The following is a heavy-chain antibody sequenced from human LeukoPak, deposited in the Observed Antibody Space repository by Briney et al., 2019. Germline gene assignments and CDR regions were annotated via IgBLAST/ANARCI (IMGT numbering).Heavy chain of an antibody. D-gene: IGHD3-9*01. J-gene: IGHJ3*02. Sequence: PGGSLRLSCAASGFTVSSNYMSWVRQAPGKGLEWVSGISWNSGSIGYADSVKGRFTISRDNAKNSLYLQMNSLRAEDTALYYCAKDDVLTGSRWGAFDIWGQGTMVTVSS. CDR1: GFTVSSNY. CDR2: ISWNSGSI. CDR3: AKDDVLTGSRWGAFDI. V-gene: IGHV3-9*01.